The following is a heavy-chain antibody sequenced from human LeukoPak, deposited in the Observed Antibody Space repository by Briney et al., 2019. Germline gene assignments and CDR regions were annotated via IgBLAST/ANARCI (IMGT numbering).Heavy chain of an antibody. V-gene: IGHV1-69*13. D-gene: IGHD2-2*01. Sequence: ASVKVSCKSSGYTFTSYAISWVRQAPGQGLEWMGGIIPIFGTANYAQKFQGRVTITADESTSTAYMELSSLRSEDTAVYYCARGGRDCSSTSCFNYFDYWGQGTLVTVSS. CDR3: ARGGRDCSSTSCFNYFDY. J-gene: IGHJ4*02. CDR2: IIPIFGTA. CDR1: GYTFTSYA.